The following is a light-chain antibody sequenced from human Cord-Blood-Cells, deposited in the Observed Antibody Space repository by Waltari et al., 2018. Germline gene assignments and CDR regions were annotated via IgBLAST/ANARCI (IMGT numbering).Light chain of an antibody. CDR1: QSISSY. V-gene: IGKV1-39*01. J-gene: IGKJ4*01. CDR2: AAS. Sequence: IQMTQSPSSLSASVRDRVTITCRASQSISSYLNWYQQKPGKAPKLLIYAASSLKSGVPARFSGSGSGTDFTLTISSLQPEDFATYYCQHSYSTRALTFGGGTKVEIK. CDR3: QHSYSTRALT.